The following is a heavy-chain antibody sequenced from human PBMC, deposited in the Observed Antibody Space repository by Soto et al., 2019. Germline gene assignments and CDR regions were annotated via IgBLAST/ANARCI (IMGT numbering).Heavy chain of an antibody. D-gene: IGHD3-22*01. V-gene: IGHV3-21*03. Sequence: PGGSLRLSCVVSGITFSSFSMNWVRQAPGQGLEWVASISSNPNYIYYADSVKDRFTISRDNAKNSLFLQMNSLRAEDTAVYYCASPYYYDSSGYLGGALWGRGTLVTVSS. CDR1: GITFSSFS. CDR2: ISSNPNYI. CDR3: ASPYYYDSSGYLGGAL. J-gene: IGHJ4*02.